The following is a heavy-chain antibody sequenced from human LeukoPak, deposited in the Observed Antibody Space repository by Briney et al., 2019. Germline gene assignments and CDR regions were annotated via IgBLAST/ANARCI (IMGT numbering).Heavy chain of an antibody. J-gene: IGHJ4*02. CDR3: ARAGSGWPYYFDY. CDR2: IYYSGST. Sequence: SETLSLTCTVSGGSISSYYWSWIRRPPGKGLEWIGYIYYSGSTNYNPSLKSRVTISVDTSKNQFSLKLSSVTAADTAVYYCARAGSGWPYYFDYWGQGTLVTVSS. CDR1: GGSISSYY. V-gene: IGHV4-59*08. D-gene: IGHD6-19*01.